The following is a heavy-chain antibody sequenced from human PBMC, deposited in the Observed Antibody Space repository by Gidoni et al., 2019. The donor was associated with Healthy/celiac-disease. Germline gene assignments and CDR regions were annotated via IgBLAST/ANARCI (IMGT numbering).Heavy chain of an antibody. V-gene: IGHV3-30*18. Sequence: QVQLVESGGGVVQPGRSLRLSCAASGFTFSSYGMHWVRQAPGKGLEWVAVISYDGSNKYYADSVKGRFTISRDNSKNTLYLQMNSLRAEDTAVYYCAKDWAGLSYDWGQGTLVTVSS. CDR3: AKDWAGLSYD. CDR1: GFTFSSYG. CDR2: ISYDGSNK. D-gene: IGHD6-19*01. J-gene: IGHJ4*02.